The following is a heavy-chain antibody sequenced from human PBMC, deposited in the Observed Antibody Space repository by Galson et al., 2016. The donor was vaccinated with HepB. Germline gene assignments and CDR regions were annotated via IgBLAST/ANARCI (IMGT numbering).Heavy chain of an antibody. CDR3: ARGRGVAYYYSMDV. Sequence: SLRLSCAASGFTFSSHWMHWVRQAPGKGLVWVSRINSDGSTTSYADSVKGRFTISRENAKNTLYLQMNSLRAEDTAVYYCARGRGVAYYYSMDVWGQGTTATVSS. V-gene: IGHV3-74*01. CDR1: GFTFSSHW. CDR2: INSDGSTT. D-gene: IGHD5-24*01. J-gene: IGHJ6*02.